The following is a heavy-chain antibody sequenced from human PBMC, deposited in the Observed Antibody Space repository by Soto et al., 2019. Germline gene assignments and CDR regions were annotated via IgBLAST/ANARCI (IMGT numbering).Heavy chain of an antibody. CDR3: TRGQGTH. J-gene: IGHJ4*02. CDR2: MNPFSGNA. D-gene: IGHD1-7*01. Sequence: QVQLVQSGAEVKKPGASVRVSCKASGYTFTSYDIYWVLQATGQGLEWMGWMNPFSGNAVYTQKFQDRVTMTRDTSINTAYMEMSGLRSEDTAVYYCTRGQGTHWGQGALVTVSS. V-gene: IGHV1-8*01. CDR1: GYTFTSYD.